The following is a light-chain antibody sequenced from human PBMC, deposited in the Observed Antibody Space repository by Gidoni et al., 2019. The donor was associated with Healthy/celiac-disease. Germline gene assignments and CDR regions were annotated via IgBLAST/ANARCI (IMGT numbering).Light chain of an antibody. CDR2: WAS. Sequence: DLVITQAPVPLALSLGERATINCKSSQSVLYRSNNKTYLAWYQQKPGQPPKLLIYWASTRECGVPDRFSGSGSGTDFTLTISSLQAEDVAVYYCQQYYSYPLTFGGGTKVEIK. CDR1: QSVLYRSNNKTY. J-gene: IGKJ4*01. V-gene: IGKV4-1*01. CDR3: QQYYSYPLT.